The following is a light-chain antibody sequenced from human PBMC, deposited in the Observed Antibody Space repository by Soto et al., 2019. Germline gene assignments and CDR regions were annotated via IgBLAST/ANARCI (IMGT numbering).Light chain of an antibody. V-gene: IGKV3-15*01. CDR1: ESVRTN. Sequence: ETVVTQSPSTLSLSPVETATLSCRASESVRTNLAWYQQKPGQAPRLLIYGASNRATGIPARFSGSGSGTEFTLTISSLQSEDFAVYYCQQYNNWPPRTFGQGTKVDIK. J-gene: IGKJ1*01. CDR3: QQYNNWPPRT. CDR2: GAS.